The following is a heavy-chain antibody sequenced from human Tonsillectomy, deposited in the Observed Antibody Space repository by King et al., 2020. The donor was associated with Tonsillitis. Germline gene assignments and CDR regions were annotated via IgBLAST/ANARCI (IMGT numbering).Heavy chain of an antibody. D-gene: IGHD6-13*01. J-gene: IGHJ3*02. CDR2: INHSGST. Sequence: VKLQQWGAGLLKPSETLSLTCAVYGGSFSGYYWSWIRQPPGKGLEWIGEINHSGSTNYNPSLKSRVTISVDTSKNQFSLKLSSVTAADTAVYYCARGGGTYSTDAFDIWGQGTMVTVSS. CDR1: GGSFSGYY. CDR3: ARGGGTYSTDAFDI. V-gene: IGHV4-34*01.